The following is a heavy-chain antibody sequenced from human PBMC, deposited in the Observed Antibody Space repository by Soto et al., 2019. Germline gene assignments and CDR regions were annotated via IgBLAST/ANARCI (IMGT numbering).Heavy chain of an antibody. D-gene: IGHD5-12*01. Sequence: EKQLVESGGALTQPGGSLRLSCVGSGFTFSIYALTWVRQAPGKGLEWVSLITNNGDTTFFGDSVKGRFSISRDNSKNTLYLQLENLRAEDTAVYYCAMSAGYGGAFDVWGQGKMVDVSS. CDR3: AMSAGYGGAFDV. J-gene: IGHJ3*01. V-gene: IGHV3-23*04. CDR1: GFTFSIYA. CDR2: ITNNGDTT.